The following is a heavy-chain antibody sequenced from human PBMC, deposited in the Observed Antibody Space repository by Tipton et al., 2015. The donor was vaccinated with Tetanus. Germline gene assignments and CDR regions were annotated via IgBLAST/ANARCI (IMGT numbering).Heavy chain of an antibody. CDR3: VRDSGLVLDAFDI. Sequence: LRLSCAISGDSVSSNTDAWNWIRQSPSRGLEWLGRTYYRSKWYNDYSLSVNSRITINPGASKYQLSLQLKFLTPEDSAMYYCVRDSGLVLDAFDICGRGAFVSVSS. CDR1: GDSVSSNTDA. D-gene: IGHD3-22*01. V-gene: IGHV6-1*01. J-gene: IGHJ3*02. CDR2: TYYRSKWYN.